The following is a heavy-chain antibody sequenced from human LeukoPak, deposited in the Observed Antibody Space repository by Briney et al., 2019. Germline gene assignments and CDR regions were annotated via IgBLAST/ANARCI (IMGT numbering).Heavy chain of an antibody. V-gene: IGHV3-30-3*01. J-gene: IGHJ5*02. CDR1: GFTFSSYA. D-gene: IGHD6-13*01. CDR2: ISYDGSNK. Sequence: GGSLRLSCAASGFTFSSYAMHWVRQAPGKGLEWVAVISYDGSNKYYADSVKGRFTISRDNSKNTLYLQMNSLRAEDTAVYYCAREVLAAAENWFDPWGQGTLVTVSS. CDR3: AREVLAAAENWFDP.